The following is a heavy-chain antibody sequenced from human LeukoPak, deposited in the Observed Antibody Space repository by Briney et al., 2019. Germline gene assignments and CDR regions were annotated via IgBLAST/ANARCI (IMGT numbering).Heavy chain of an antibody. CDR3: AKAPVTIYYYYYGMDV. D-gene: IGHD4-17*01. Sequence: GGSLRLSCAASGFTFKAYSMNWVRQAPGKGLEWVSSISSGGAYIYYADSVKGRFTISRDNGKNSLYLQMDSLRAEDTAIYYCAKAPVTIYYYYYGMDVWGQGTTVTVSS. V-gene: IGHV3-21*04. CDR2: ISSGGAYI. J-gene: IGHJ6*02. CDR1: GFTFKAYS.